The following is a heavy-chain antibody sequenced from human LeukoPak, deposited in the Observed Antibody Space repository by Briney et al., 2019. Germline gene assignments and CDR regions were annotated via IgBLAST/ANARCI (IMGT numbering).Heavy chain of an antibody. Sequence: PGGSLRLSCAASGFTFSSYWMHWVRQAPGKGLVWVSRINSDGSSTSYADSVKGRFTISRDSSKNTLYLQMNSLRAEDTAVYYCAKDSSFLSRSHYNYFDYWGQGTLVTVSS. V-gene: IGHV3-74*01. CDR3: AKDSSFLSRSHYNYFDY. J-gene: IGHJ4*02. CDR2: INSDGSST. D-gene: IGHD3-10*01. CDR1: GFTFSSYW.